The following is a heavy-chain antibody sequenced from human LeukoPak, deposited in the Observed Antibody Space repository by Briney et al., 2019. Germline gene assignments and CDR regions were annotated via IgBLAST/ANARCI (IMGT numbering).Heavy chain of an antibody. V-gene: IGHV1-2*02. CDR2: INPNSAAT. CDR3: AIRDYGDRDPFDI. J-gene: IGHJ3*02. CDR1: GYTSTDYY. Sequence: ASVKVSCKASGYTSTDYYIHWVRQAPGQGLEWMGWINPNSAATYSPQKFQGRVTMTRDTSISTAYMDLSRLRSDDTALYYCAIRDYGDRDPFDIWGQGTMVTVSS. D-gene: IGHD4-17*01.